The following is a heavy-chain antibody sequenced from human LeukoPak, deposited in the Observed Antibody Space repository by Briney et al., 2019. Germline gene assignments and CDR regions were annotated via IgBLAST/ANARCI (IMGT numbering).Heavy chain of an antibody. V-gene: IGHV3-74*01. CDR3: VRDGQGSTPLDY. CDR2: ISTDGSRP. J-gene: IGHJ4*02. CDR1: GFTFSSHW. Sequence: GGTLRLSCAASGFTFSSHWMHWVRQAPGKGLVWVSGISTDGSRPRYADSVNGRFTISRDNAKNTLYLQMNSLRAEDTAVYFCVRDGQGSTPLDYWGQGTLVTVSS. D-gene: IGHD2-15*01.